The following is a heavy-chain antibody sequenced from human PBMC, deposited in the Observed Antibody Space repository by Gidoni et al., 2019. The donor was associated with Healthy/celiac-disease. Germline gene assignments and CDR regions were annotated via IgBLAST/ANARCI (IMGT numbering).Heavy chain of an antibody. Sequence: EVQLVESGGGLVKPGGSLRLSCAASGFTFSNACMSWVRQAPGKGLEWVGRIKSKTDGGTTDYAATVKGRFTISRDDSKNTLYLQMNSLKTEDTAVYYCTTDLCDPCPPYYYYYYGMDVWGQGTTVTVSS. CDR3: TTDLCDPCPPYYYYYYGMDV. CDR1: GFTFSNAC. J-gene: IGHJ6*02. V-gene: IGHV3-15*01. CDR2: IKSKTDGGTT.